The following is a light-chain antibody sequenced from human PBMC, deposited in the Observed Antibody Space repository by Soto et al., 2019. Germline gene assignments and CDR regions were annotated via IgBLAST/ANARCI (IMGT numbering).Light chain of an antibody. CDR3: YQRKNCLQIT. J-gene: IGKJ5*01. CDR2: YAS. CDR1: QRFMTV. V-gene: IGKV3-11*01. Sequence: KQSPATLSLSPGERATLSCRASQRFMTVLACYQQKRGQAPRLLMYYASNRASGVTARFSGSGSGTDFTLTISSLVHAEDAVYYCYQRKNCLQITFGQGTRLEIK.